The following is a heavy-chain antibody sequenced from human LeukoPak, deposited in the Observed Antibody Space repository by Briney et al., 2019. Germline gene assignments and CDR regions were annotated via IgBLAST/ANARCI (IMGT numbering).Heavy chain of an antibody. D-gene: IGHD5-18*01. Sequence: GGSLRLSCAASAFTFSSYTMNWVRQAPGKGLVWVSRINSDGSSTSYVDSVKGRFTISRDNAKNTLYLQMNSLRAEDTAVYYCARATGYSYGYSRFDYWGQGTLVTVSS. V-gene: IGHV3-74*01. J-gene: IGHJ4*02. CDR2: INSDGSST. CDR1: AFTFSSYT. CDR3: ARATGYSYGYSRFDY.